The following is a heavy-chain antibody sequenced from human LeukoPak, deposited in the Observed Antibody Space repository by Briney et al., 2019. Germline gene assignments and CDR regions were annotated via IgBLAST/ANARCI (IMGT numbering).Heavy chain of an antibody. D-gene: IGHD2-21*02. V-gene: IGHV3-30*03. J-gene: IGHJ4*02. CDR3: ARAEGGPATAIY. CDR1: GFTFSSYG. Sequence: GGSLRLSCAASGFTFSSYGMHCVRQAPGKGLEGVAIISYDGTNKYYADSVKGRFTISRDNAKNSLYLQMNSLRAEDTALYYCARAEGGPATAIYWGQGTLVTVSS. CDR2: ISYDGTNK.